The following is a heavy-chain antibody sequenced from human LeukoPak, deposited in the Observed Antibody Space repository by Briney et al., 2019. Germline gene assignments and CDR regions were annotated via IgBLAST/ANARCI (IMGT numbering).Heavy chain of an antibody. J-gene: IGHJ4*02. CDR2: ISYDGSNK. CDR3: AKLTTAIVVDFDY. CDR1: GFTFSSYA. Sequence: GGSLRLSCAASGFTFSSYAMHWVRQAPGKGLEWVAVISYDGSNKYYADSVKGRFTISRDNSKNTLYLQMNSLRAEDTAVYYCAKLTTAIVVDFDYWGQGTLVTVSS. V-gene: IGHV3-30-3*02. D-gene: IGHD3-22*01.